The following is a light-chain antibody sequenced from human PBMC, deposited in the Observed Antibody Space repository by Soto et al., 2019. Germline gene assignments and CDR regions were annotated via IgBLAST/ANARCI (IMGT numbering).Light chain of an antibody. CDR1: QSITGY. CDR2: AAS. V-gene: IGKV1-39*01. CDR3: QQSFIAPWT. Sequence: DIQMTQSPSSLSASVGDRVTITCRASQSITGYLNWYQQKPGNVPKLLIYAASTLQSGVPSRFSGSGSGTDFTLTLSSLQAEDSATYYCQQSFIAPWTFGQGTKVDIK. J-gene: IGKJ1*01.